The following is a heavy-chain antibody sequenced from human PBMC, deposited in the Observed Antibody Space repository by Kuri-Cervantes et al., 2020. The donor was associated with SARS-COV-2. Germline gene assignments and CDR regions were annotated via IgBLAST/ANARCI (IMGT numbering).Heavy chain of an antibody. CDR2: INHSGST. Sequence: GSLRLSCAVYGGSFSGYYWSWIRQPPGKGLEWIGEINHSGSTNYNPSLKSRVTISVDTSKNQFSLKLSSVTAADTAVYYCARPYSSSWYWFDPWGQGTLVTVSS. D-gene: IGHD6-13*01. J-gene: IGHJ5*02. CDR3: ARPYSSSWYWFDP. V-gene: IGHV4-34*01. CDR1: GGSFSGYY.